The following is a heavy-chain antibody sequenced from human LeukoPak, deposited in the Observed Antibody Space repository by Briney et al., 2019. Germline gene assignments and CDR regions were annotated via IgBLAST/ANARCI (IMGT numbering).Heavy chain of an antibody. J-gene: IGHJ4*02. CDR1: GYTLTELS. CDR2: FDPEDGET. CDR3: ATDKFYDSSGYYFLFDY. D-gene: IGHD3-22*01. Sequence: GASVKVSCKVSGYTLTELSMHWVRRAPGKGLEWMGGFDPEDGETIYAQKFQGRVTMTEDTSTDTAYMELSSLRSEDTAVYYCATDKFYDSSGYYFLFDYWGQGTLVTVSS. V-gene: IGHV1-24*01.